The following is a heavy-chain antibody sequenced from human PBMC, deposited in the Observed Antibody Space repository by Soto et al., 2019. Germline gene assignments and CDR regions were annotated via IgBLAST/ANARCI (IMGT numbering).Heavy chain of an antibody. J-gene: IGHJ4*02. D-gene: IGHD2-15*01. CDR3: ARYRRYCSGGSCYYYFDY. CDR1: GGTFSSYA. V-gene: IGHV1-69*06. CDR2: IIPIFGTA. Sequence: QVQLVQSGAEVKKPGSSVKVSCKASGGTFSSYAISWVRQAPGQGLEWMGGIIPIFGTANYAQKFQGRVTMTADKSTSTAYMELSSLRSEDTAVYYCARYRRYCSGGSCYYYFDYWGQGTLVTVSS.